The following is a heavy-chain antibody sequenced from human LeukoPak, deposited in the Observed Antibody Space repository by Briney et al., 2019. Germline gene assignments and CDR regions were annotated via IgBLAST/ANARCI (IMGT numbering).Heavy chain of an antibody. CDR2: INSDGSGP. CDR1: GFTFSSHW. CDR3: ARATVGVLLDY. J-gene: IGHJ4*02. V-gene: IGHV3-74*01. Sequence: GGSLRLSCAASGFTFSSHWMHWVRQAPGKGLVWVSRINSDGSGPTYADSVTGRFSISRDNAKNTLYLQMSSLRAEDTAVYYCARATVGVLLDYWGQGTPVTVSS. D-gene: IGHD1-26*01.